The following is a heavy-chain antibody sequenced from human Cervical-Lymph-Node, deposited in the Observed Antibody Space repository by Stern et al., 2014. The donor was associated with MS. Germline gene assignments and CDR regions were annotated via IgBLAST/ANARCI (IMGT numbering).Heavy chain of an antibody. Sequence: QVQLVQSGTEVKKPGASVKVSCKASGYNFFAYGITWVRQAPGQGLEWMGWVCDNNFKTTTAQSLQGRVVLTIDISTNTSYMELRRLRSDDTAVYYCARALRFLERSDFDFWGPGTLVTVSP. CDR3: ARALRFLERSDFDF. CDR2: VCDNNFKT. J-gene: IGHJ4*02. CDR1: GYNFFAYG. D-gene: IGHD3-3*01. V-gene: IGHV1-18*01.